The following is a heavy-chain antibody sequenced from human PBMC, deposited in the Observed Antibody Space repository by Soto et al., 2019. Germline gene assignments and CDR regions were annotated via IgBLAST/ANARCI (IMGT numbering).Heavy chain of an antibody. CDR2: IRSKANSYAT. J-gene: IGHJ6*02. V-gene: IGHV3-73*01. Sequence: GGSLRLSCADSGFTFSGSAMHWVRQASGKGLEWVGRIRSKANSYATAYAASVKGRFTISRDDSKNTAYLQMNSLKTEDTAVYYCTRPYYGDYLQPYYYYGMDVWGQGTTVTVSS. D-gene: IGHD4-17*01. CDR3: TRPYYGDYLQPYYYYGMDV. CDR1: GFTFSGSA.